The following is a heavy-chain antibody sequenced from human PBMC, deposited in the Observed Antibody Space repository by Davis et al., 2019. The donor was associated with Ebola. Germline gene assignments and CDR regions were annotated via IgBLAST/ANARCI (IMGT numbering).Heavy chain of an antibody. D-gene: IGHD4-17*01. V-gene: IGHV4-59*01. Sequence: PSETLSLTCTVSGGSISSYYWSWIRQPPGKGLEWIGYIYYSGSTNYNPSLKSRVTISVDTSKNQFSLKLSSVTAADTAVYYCARAPVTTDLYYYYYGMDVWGQGTTVTVSS. CDR2: IYYSGST. CDR3: ARAPVTTDLYYYYYGMDV. J-gene: IGHJ6*02. CDR1: GGSISSYY.